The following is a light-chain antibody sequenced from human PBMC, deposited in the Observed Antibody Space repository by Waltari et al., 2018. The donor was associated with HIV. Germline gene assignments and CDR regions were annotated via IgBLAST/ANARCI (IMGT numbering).Light chain of an antibody. J-gene: IGLJ2*01. CDR3: AAWDDSLNVDVV. CDR1: TSNLGHTH. CDR2: STT. V-gene: IGLV1-44*01. Sequence: QSVLTPPPSASGHPGQWSTISCSGSTSNLGHTHVTSYQQLPGTAPNILIYSTTQRPSGVPDRFSGSKSGTSAALAISGLQSEDEADYYCAAWDDSLNVDVVFGGGTKLTVL.